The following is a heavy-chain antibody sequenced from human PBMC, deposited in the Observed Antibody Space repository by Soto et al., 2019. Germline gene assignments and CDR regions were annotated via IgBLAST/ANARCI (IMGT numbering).Heavy chain of an antibody. V-gene: IGHV1-18*01. CDR3: TRGQIYFDY. CDR2: ISAHSGKS. J-gene: IGHJ4*02. CDR1: GYTLTTYG. Sequence: QVHLVQSGAEVKKPGASVKVSCKASGYTLTTYGVHWVRQAPGRGLEWVGWISAHSGKSDYAQSFQDRVTITTDTSTSTAYMDLRSLRSDDTAVYYCTRGQIYFDYWGQGTLVTVSS.